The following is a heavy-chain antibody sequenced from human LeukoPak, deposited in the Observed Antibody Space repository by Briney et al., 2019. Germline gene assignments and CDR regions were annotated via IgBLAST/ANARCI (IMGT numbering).Heavy chain of an antibody. Sequence: PGGSLRPSCAVSGFTFSSYGMHWVRQAPGKGLEWVAVISYDGTNKYSADSVKGRFTISRDNSKNTLYLQMNSLRAEDTAVYYCAKGLSGSSWYSNWFDPWGQGTLVTVSS. V-gene: IGHV3-30*18. J-gene: IGHJ5*02. CDR3: AKGLSGSSWYSNWFDP. D-gene: IGHD6-13*01. CDR2: ISYDGTNK. CDR1: GFTFSSYG.